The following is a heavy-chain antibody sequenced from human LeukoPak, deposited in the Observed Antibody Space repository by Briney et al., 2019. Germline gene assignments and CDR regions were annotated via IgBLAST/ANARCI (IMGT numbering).Heavy chain of an antibody. Sequence: SETLSLTCTVSGGSISSYYWSWIRQPAGKGLEWIGRIYTSGSTNYNPSLKSRVTISVDKSKNQFSLKLSSVTAADTAVYYCAGDSVHYYDSSGYSYYFDYWGQGTLVTVSS. CDR2: IYTSGST. CDR1: GGSISSYY. J-gene: IGHJ4*02. CDR3: AGDSVHYYDSSGYSYYFDY. V-gene: IGHV4-4*07. D-gene: IGHD3-22*01.